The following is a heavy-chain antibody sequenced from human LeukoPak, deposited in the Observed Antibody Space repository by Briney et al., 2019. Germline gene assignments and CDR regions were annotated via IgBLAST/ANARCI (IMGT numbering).Heavy chain of an antibody. D-gene: IGHD3-10*01. CDR1: GFTFSSYA. J-gene: IGHJ4*02. CDR3: AKDSPTGMVRDHTGVYYFDY. CDR2: ISGSGGST. V-gene: IGHV3-23*01. Sequence: TGGSLRLSCAASGFTFSSYAMSWVRQAPGKGLEWVSAISGSGGSTYYADSVKGRFTISRDNSKNTLYLQMNSLRAEDTAVYYCAKDSPTGMVRDHTGVYYFDYWGQGTLVTVSS.